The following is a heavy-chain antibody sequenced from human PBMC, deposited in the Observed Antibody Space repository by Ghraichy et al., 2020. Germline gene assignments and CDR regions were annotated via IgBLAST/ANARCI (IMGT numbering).Heavy chain of an antibody. CDR3: AKLVYCSSTSCDFWYFEL. CDR2: ISGSGGST. CDR1: GFTFSSYA. J-gene: IGHJ2*01. D-gene: IGHD2-2*01. V-gene: IGHV3-23*01. Sequence: GGSLRLSCAASGFTFSSYAMSWVRQAPGKGLEWVSAISGSGGSTYYADSVKGRFTISRDNSKNTLYLQMNSLRAEDTAVYYCAKLVYCSSTSCDFWYFELWGRGTLVTVSS.